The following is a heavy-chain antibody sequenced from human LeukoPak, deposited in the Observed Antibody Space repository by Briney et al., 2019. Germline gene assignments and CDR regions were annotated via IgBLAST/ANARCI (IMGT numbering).Heavy chain of an antibody. Sequence: GGSLRLSCAASGFTFSSYAMSWVRQAPGKGLEWVSAISGSGGSTYYADSVKGRFTISRDNSKNTLYLQMNSLRAEDTAVYYCAKDRLMITFGGVIVIPDDAFDIWGQGTMVTVSS. D-gene: IGHD3-16*02. CDR3: AKDRLMITFGGVIVIPDDAFDI. CDR1: GFTFSSYA. J-gene: IGHJ3*02. CDR2: ISGSGGST. V-gene: IGHV3-23*01.